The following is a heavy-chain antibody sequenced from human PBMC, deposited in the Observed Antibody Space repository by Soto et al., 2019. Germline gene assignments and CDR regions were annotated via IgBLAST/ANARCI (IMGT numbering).Heavy chain of an antibody. CDR1: GGTFSSYA. D-gene: IGHD3-22*01. CDR2: IIPIFGTA. CDR3: ARDSVDYYDSSGYYEGWLDP. Sequence: SVKVSCKASGGTFSSYAISWVRQAPGQGLGWMGGIIPIFGTANYAQKFQGRVTITADESTSTAYMELSSLRSEDTAVYYCARDSVDYYDSSGYYEGWLDPWGQGTLVTVYS. J-gene: IGHJ5*02. V-gene: IGHV1-69*13.